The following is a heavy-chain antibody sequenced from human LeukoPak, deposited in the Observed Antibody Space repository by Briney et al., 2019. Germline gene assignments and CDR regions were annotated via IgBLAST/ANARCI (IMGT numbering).Heavy chain of an antibody. CDR2: IYYSGST. D-gene: IGHD3-22*01. Sequence: SETLSLTCTVSGGSISSGGYYWSWIRQHPGKGMEWIGYIYYSGSTYYNPSLKSRVTISVDTSKNQFSLKLSSVTAADTAVYYCARARYYYDSSGYCHFDYWGQGTLVTVSS. CDR1: GGSISSGGYY. CDR3: ARARYYYDSSGYCHFDY. V-gene: IGHV4-31*03. J-gene: IGHJ4*02.